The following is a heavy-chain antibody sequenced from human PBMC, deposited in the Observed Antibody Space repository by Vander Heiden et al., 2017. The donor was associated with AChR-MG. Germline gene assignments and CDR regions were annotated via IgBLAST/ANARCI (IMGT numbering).Heavy chain of an antibody. CDR3: AKGWLAYYYYYGMDV. J-gene: IGHJ6*02. CDR2: ISYDGSNK. D-gene: IGHD6-19*01. Sequence: QVQLVESGGGVVQPGSSLTLPCAASGFTFSSYGMHWVRQAPGKGLEWLAVISYDGSNKYYADSVKGRFTISRDNSKNTLYLQMNSLRAEDTAVYYCAKGWLAYYYYYGMDVWGQGTTVTVSS. CDR1: GFTFSSYG. V-gene: IGHV3-30*18.